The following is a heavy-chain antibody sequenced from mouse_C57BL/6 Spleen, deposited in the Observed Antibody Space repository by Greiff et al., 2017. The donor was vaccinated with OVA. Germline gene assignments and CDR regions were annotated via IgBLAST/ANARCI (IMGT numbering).Heavy chain of an antibody. J-gene: IGHJ4*01. Sequence: EVKLMESEGGLVQPGSSMKLSCTASGFTFSDYYMAWVRQVPEKGLEWVANINYDGSSTYYLDSLKSRFIISRDNAKNILYLQMSSLKSEDTATYYCARGGKMYAMDYWGQGTSVTVSS. D-gene: IGHD2-1*01. CDR1: GFTFSDYY. V-gene: IGHV5-16*01. CDR3: ARGGKMYAMDY. CDR2: INYDGSST.